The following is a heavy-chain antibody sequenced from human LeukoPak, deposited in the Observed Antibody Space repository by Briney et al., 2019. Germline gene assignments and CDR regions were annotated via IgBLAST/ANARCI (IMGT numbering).Heavy chain of an antibody. J-gene: IGHJ4*02. D-gene: IGHD5-18*01. V-gene: IGHV4-31*03. CDR2: IYYSGST. CDR1: GGSISSGGYY. Sequence: SETLSLTCTVSGGSISSGGYYWSWIRQHPGKGLEWIGYIYYSGSTYYNPSLKSRVTMSVDTSKNQFSLKLSSVTAADTAVYYCARVLSRRDLWLDYWGQGTLVTVSS. CDR3: ARVLSRRDLWLDY.